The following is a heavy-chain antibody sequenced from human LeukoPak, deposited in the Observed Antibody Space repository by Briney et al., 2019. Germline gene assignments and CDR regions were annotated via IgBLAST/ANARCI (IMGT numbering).Heavy chain of an antibody. CDR1: GYTLTELS. J-gene: IGHJ6*03. CDR2: FDPEDGET. Sequence: ASVKVSCKVSGYTLTELSMHWVRQAPGKGLEWMGGFDPEDGETIYAQKFQGRVTMTEDTSTDTAYMELSSLRSEDTAVYYCATGPSLSGPPYYYYVDVWGKGTTVTVSS. CDR3: ATGPSLSGPPYYYYVDV. V-gene: IGHV1-24*01. D-gene: IGHD5-12*01.